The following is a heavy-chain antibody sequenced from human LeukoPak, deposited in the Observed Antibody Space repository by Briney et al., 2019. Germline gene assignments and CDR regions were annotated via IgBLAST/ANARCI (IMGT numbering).Heavy chain of an antibody. CDR2: VDPEDGEP. CDR3: ATALLWFGELLQRDY. CDR1: GYTFTDYY. V-gene: IGHV1-69-2*01. Sequence: ASVKISCKVSGYTFTDYYMHWVQQAPGKGLEWMGLVDPEDGEPIYAEKFQGRVTITADTSTDTAYMELSSLRSEDTAVYYCATALLWFGELLQRDYWGQGTLVTVSS. D-gene: IGHD3-10*01. J-gene: IGHJ4*02.